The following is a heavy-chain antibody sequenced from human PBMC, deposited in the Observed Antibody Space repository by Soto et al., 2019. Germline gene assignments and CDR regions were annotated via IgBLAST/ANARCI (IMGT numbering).Heavy chain of an antibody. CDR2: IYYSGST. CDR1: GCSLHNGGYH. D-gene: IGHD2-15*01. Sequence: QGQLQGAGPRTGKPSKNPFPPFPFPGCSLHNGGYHWSWIRQHPGKGLEWIGYIYYSGSTYYNPSLKSRVTISVDTSKNQFSLKLSSVTAADTAVYYCARTPDHWGQGTLVTVSS. V-gene: IGHV4-31*03. CDR3: ARTPDH. J-gene: IGHJ4*02.